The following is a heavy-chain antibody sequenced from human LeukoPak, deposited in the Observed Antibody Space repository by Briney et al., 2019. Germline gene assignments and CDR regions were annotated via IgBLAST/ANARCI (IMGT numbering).Heavy chain of an antibody. CDR1: GGSISSYY. D-gene: IGHD3-22*01. V-gene: IGHV4-4*07. Sequence: SETLSLTCTVSGGSISSYYWSWIRQPAGKGLEWIGRIYTSGSTNYNPSLKSRVTISLDTSKNQFSLKLTSVAAADTAVYYCASSIYYYDRSGYLDWGQGTLVTVSS. CDR3: ASSIYYYDRSGYLD. CDR2: IYTSGST. J-gene: IGHJ4*02.